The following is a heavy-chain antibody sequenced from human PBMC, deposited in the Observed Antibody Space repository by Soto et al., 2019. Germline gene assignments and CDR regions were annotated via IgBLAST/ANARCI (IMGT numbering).Heavy chain of an antibody. CDR3: AKGNSWSPALVLDI. D-gene: IGHD1-7*01. CDR1: GFTFRSYA. Sequence: EVQLLESGGGLVQPGGSLRLSCAASGFTFRSYAMNWVRQAPGKGLEWVSAISGSAGSTYYADSVKGRFTISRDTSKNTLYLQMTSLRAEDTAVYYCAKGNSWSPALVLDIWGQGTMVTVSS. J-gene: IGHJ3*02. CDR2: ISGSAGST. V-gene: IGHV3-23*01.